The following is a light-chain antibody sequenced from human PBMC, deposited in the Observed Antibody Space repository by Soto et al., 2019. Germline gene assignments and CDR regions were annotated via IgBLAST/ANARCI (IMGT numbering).Light chain of an antibody. Sequence: QSALTQPASVSGSPGQSIPISCTGTSRDVGGYYSVSWYQQHPGKAPKLMIYDVTNRPSGVSNRFSGSKSGNTASLTISGLQAEDEADYYCTSYTSSSTDVFGTGTKVTVL. CDR2: DVT. J-gene: IGLJ1*01. V-gene: IGLV2-14*03. CDR3: TSYTSSSTDV. CDR1: SRDVGGYYS.